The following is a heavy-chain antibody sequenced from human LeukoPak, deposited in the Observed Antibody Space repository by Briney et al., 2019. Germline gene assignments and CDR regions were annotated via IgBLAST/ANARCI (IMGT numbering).Heavy chain of an antibody. V-gene: IGHV3-11*04. CDR3: ARGNYYDSSGYQEVDAFDI. J-gene: IGHJ3*02. Sequence: GESLRLSCAASGFTFSDYYMSWIRQAPGKGLEWVSYISSSGSTIYYADSVKGRFTISRDNAKNSLYLQMNSLRAEDTAVYYCARGNYYDSSGYQEVDAFDIWGQGTMVTVSS. CDR1: GFTFSDYY. CDR2: ISSSGSTI. D-gene: IGHD3-22*01.